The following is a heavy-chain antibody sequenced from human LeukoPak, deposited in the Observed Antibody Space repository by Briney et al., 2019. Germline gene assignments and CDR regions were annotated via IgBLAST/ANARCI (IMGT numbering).Heavy chain of an antibody. Sequence: SETLSLTCAVYGGSFSGYYWSWIRQPPGKGLEWIGSIYYSGSTYYNPSLKSRVTISVDTSKNQFSLKLSSVTAADTAVYYCARSIAAAAPYFDYWGQGTLVTASS. J-gene: IGHJ4*02. V-gene: IGHV4-34*01. CDR3: ARSIAAAAPYFDY. D-gene: IGHD6-13*01. CDR2: IYYSGST. CDR1: GGSFSGYY.